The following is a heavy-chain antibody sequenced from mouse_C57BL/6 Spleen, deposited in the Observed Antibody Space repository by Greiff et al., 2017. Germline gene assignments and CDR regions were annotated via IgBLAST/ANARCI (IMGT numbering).Heavy chain of an antibody. V-gene: IGHV14-3*01. CDR3: ARAPSAYSPPDY. J-gene: IGHJ2*01. CDR1: GFNIKNTY. CDR2: IDPANGNT. D-gene: IGHD2-12*01. Sequence: EVQLVESVAELVRPGASVKLSCTASGFNIKNTYMHWVKQRPEQGLEWIGRIDPANGNTKYAPKFQGKATITVDTSSNTAYLQLSSLTSEDAAIYYCARAPSAYSPPDYWGQGTTLTVSS.